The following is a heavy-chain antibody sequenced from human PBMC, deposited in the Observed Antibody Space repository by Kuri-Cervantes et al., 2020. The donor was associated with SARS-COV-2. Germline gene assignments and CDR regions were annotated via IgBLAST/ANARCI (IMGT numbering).Heavy chain of an antibody. V-gene: IGHV3-21*01. D-gene: IGHD3-10*01. J-gene: IGHJ6*03. CDR1: GFTFSAYT. CDR2: ITRSSVYI. Sequence: GGSLRLSCVASGFTFSAYTLNWVRQAPGKGLEWVSSITRSSVYISYADSLKGRFTISRDNAKNSLYLQMDSLRVEDTAVYFCARDFGYLDVWGKGTTVTVSS. CDR3: ARDFGYLDV.